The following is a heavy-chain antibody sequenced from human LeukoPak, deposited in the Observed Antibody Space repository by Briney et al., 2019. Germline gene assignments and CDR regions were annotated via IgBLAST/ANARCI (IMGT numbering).Heavy chain of an antibody. CDR2: ISGSGGST. CDR1: GFTFSSYA. J-gene: IGHJ5*02. V-gene: IGHV3-23*01. D-gene: IGHD3-22*01. Sequence: GGSLRLSCAASGFTFSSYAMSWVRQAPGKGLEWVSAISGSGGSTYYADSVKGRFTISRDNSKNTLYPQMNSLRAEDTAVYYCASYAQTYYYDSSGSKTPNWFDPWGQGTLVTVSS. CDR3: ASYAQTYYYDSSGSKTPNWFDP.